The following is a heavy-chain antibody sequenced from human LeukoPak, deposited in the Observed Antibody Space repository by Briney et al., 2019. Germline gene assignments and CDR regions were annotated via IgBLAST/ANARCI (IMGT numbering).Heavy chain of an antibody. CDR2: INHSGST. CDR3: ARVSGYDWESFYDY. J-gene: IGHJ4*02. Sequence: SETLSLTCAVYGGSFSGYYWSWIRQPPGKGLEWIGEINHSGSTNYNPSLKSRVTISVDTSKNQFSLKLNSVTAADTAVYYCARVSGYDWESFYDYWGQGTLVTVSS. V-gene: IGHV4-34*01. D-gene: IGHD5-12*01. CDR1: GGSFSGYY.